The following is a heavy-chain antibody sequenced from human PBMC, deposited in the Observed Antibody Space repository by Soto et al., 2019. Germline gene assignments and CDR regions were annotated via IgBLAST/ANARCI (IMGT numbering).Heavy chain of an antibody. CDR3: ARENYGDYYFDY. CDR1: GFTFSRYA. J-gene: IGHJ4*02. V-gene: IGHV3-30*01. D-gene: IGHD4-17*01. Sequence: GGSLRLSCVTSGFTFSRYAMHWVRQAPGKGLEWVVVISYDGSKKYYADSVKGRFTISRDNSKNTNTLYLQMNSPRAEDTAVYYCARENYGDYYFDYWGQGTLVTVSS. CDR2: ISYDGSKK.